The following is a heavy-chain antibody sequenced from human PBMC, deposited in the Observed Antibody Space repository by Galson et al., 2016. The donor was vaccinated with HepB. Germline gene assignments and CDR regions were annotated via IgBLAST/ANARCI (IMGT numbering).Heavy chain of an antibody. D-gene: IGHD2-21*02. CDR1: GGSISSTLYQ. Sequence: ETLSLTCTVSGGSISSTLYQWGWFRQPPGKGLEWIGSIYYNEDTYYNPSLKSRITISVDTPKNQFSLKLSSLTAADTAVYYCARRTCCGGDCYAYTFGVWGLGTMVSVSS. CDR2: IYYNEDT. J-gene: IGHJ3*01. CDR3: ARRTCCGGDCYAYTFGV. V-gene: IGHV4-39*01.